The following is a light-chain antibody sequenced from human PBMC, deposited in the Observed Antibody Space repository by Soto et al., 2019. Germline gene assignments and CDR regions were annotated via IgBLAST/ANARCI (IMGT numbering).Light chain of an antibody. Sequence: QSALTQPASVSGSPGQSTTISCTGTSSDVGGYNYVSWYQQHPGKAPKLMIYDVNNRPSGVSNRFSGSKSGNTASLAISGLQAEDEADYYCSSYTSSDTLVFGGGTKLTVL. V-gene: IGLV2-14*01. CDR1: SSDVGGYNY. CDR2: DVN. J-gene: IGLJ2*01. CDR3: SSYTSSDTLV.